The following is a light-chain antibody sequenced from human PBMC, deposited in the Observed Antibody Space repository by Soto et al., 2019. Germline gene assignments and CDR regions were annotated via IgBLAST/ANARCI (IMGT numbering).Light chain of an antibody. J-gene: IGLJ2*01. CDR3: GTWDSSLSAVV. CDR1: SSNIGNNY. Sequence: QSVLTQPPSVSAAPGQKVTISCSGSSSNIGNNYVSWYQQLPGTAPKLLIYDNNKRPSGIPDRFSGSKSGTSATLGITGLQTGDEAEYDCGTWDSSLSAVVFGGGTELTVL. CDR2: DNN. V-gene: IGLV1-51*01.